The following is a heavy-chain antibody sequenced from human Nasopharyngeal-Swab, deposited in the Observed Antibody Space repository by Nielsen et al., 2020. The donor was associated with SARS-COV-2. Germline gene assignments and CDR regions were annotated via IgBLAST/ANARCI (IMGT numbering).Heavy chain of an antibody. V-gene: IGHV3-74*03. Sequence: GGSLRLSCTVSGFTFTDYWMHWLRQSPGKGLVWLSRIDNDGSSTTYADSVRGRFTISRDNARNTLFLQLHSLRAEDTAVYYCARESYSWSWYGPDYWGQGTQVTVSS. D-gene: IGHD1-26*01. CDR2: IDNDGSST. CDR1: GFTFTDYW. CDR3: ARESYSWSWYGPDY. J-gene: IGHJ4*02.